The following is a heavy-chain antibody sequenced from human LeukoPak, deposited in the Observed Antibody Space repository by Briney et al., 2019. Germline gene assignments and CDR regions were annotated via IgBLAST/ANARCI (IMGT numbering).Heavy chain of an antibody. CDR1: GFTFSSYA. V-gene: IGHV3-23*01. J-gene: IGHJ4*02. D-gene: IGHD3-10*01. CDR3: AKDLLLWFGEFPGYFDY. Sequence: GGSLRLSCAASGFTFSSYAMSWVRQAPGKGLEWVSAISGSGGSTYYADSVKGRFTISRDNSKNTLYLQMNSLRAEDTAVYYCAKDLLLWFGEFPGYFDYWGQGTLVTVSS. CDR2: ISGSGGST.